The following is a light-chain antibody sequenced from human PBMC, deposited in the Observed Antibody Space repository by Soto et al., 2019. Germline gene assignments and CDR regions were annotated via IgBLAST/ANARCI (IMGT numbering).Light chain of an antibody. Sequence: ALAQPRSVSGSPGQSVTISCTGTSSDVGGYNYVSWYQQNPGKAPKLMIHDVTKRPSGVPDRFSGSKSGNTASLTISGLQAEDEADYYCCSYAGNYTYVFGTGTKVTVL. CDR1: SSDVGGYNY. CDR2: DVT. J-gene: IGLJ1*01. CDR3: CSYAGNYTYV. V-gene: IGLV2-11*01.